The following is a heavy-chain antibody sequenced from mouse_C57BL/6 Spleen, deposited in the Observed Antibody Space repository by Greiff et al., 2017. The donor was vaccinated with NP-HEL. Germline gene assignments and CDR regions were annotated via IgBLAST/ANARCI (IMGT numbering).Heavy chain of an antibody. J-gene: IGHJ3*01. Sequence: QVQLKESGAELVKPGASVKLSCKASGYTFTSYWMHWVKQRPGRGLEWIGRIDPNSGGTKYNEKFKSKATLTVAKPSSTAYMQLSSLTSEDSAVYYCARPPSSGYAAWFAYWGQGTLVTVSA. D-gene: IGHD3-2*02. V-gene: IGHV1-72*01. CDR2: IDPNSGGT. CDR1: GYTFTSYW. CDR3: ARPPSSGYAAWFAY.